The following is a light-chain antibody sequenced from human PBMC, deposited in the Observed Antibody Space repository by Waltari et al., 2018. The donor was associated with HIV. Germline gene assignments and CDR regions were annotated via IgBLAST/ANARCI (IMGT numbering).Light chain of an antibody. J-gene: IGLJ1*01. CDR1: NVESKS. CDR3: HVWESSSDEYV. V-gene: IGLV3-21*02. Sequence: SYVLTQPASVSVAPGQTANVTCGGDNVESKSVHWYQRRAGKAPILVLYDDTDRPSGIPDRVSGSNFGKTATLTIRRVEAGDEGDYYCHVWESSSDEYVFGTGTKVTV. CDR2: DDT.